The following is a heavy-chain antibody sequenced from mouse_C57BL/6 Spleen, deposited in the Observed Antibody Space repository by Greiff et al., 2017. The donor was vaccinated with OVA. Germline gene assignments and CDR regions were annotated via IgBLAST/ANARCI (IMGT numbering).Heavy chain of an antibody. CDR2: INYDGSST. Sequence: EVKLVESAGGLVQPGSSMKLSCTASGFTFSDYYMAWVRQVPEKGLEWVANINYDGSSTYYLDSLKSRFIISRDNAKNILYLQMSSLKSEDTATYYCARDPGKGYAMDYWGQGTSVTVSS. CDR3: ARDPGKGYAMDY. J-gene: IGHJ4*01. V-gene: IGHV5-16*01. CDR1: GFTFSDYY. D-gene: IGHD1-3*01.